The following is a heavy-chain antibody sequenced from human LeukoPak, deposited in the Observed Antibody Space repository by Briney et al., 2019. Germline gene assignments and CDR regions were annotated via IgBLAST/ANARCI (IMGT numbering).Heavy chain of an antibody. CDR2: IDPSDSYT. Sequence: GESLKISCKGSGYSLSNLWISWVRQMPGKGPEWMGRIDPSDSYTNYSPSFQGHVTISADKSITTAYLHLSSLKASDSAMYYCARHPGTSVCYWDWGQGTLVTVSS. CDR1: GYSLSNLW. CDR3: ARHPGTSVCYWD. V-gene: IGHV5-10-1*01. D-gene: IGHD6-19*01. J-gene: IGHJ4*02.